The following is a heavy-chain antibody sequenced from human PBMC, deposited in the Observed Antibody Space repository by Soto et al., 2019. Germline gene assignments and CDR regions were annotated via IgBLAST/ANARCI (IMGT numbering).Heavy chain of an antibody. J-gene: IGHJ4*02. CDR2: INAGNGNT. D-gene: IGHD3-9*01. CDR3: ARNFDWFYHPNYFDY. CDR1: GYTFTSYA. Sequence: QVQLVQSGAEVKKPGASVKVSCKASGYTFTSYAMHWVRQAPGQRLEWMGWINAGNGNTKYSQKFQGRVTITRDTSASTAYMELSSLRSEDTAVYYCARNFDWFYHPNYFDYWGQGTLVTVSS. V-gene: IGHV1-3*01.